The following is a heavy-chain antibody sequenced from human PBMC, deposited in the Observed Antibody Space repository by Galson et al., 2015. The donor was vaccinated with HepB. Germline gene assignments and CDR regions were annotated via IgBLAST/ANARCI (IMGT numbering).Heavy chain of an antibody. CDR3: ARLQGVPINYYYYGMDV. Sequence: QSGAEVKKPGESLKISCKGSGYSFTSYWIGWVRQMPGKGLEWMGIIYPGDSDTRYSPSFQGQVTISADKSISTAYLQWSSLKASDTAMYYCARLQGVPINYYYYGMDVWGQGTTVTVSS. CDR2: IYPGDSDT. V-gene: IGHV5-51*03. J-gene: IGHJ6*02. D-gene: IGHD3-16*01. CDR1: GYSFTSYW.